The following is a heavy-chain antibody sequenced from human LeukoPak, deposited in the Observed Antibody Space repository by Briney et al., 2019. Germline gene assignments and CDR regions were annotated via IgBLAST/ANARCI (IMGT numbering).Heavy chain of an antibody. CDR2: IIPIFGTA. CDR3: ARDPGAPLNRFDP. V-gene: IGHV1-69*01. J-gene: IGHJ5*02. Sequence: SVKVPCKASGGTFSSYAISWVRQAPGQGLEWMGGIIPIFGTANYAQKFQGRVTITADESTSTAYMELSSLRSEDTAVYYCARDPGAPLNRFDPWGQGTLVTVSS. CDR1: GGTFSSYA. D-gene: IGHD7-27*01.